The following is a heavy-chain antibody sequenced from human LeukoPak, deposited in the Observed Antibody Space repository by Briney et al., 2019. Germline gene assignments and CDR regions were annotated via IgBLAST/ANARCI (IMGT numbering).Heavy chain of an antibody. CDR2: IYYSGST. CDR3: ARGHCIGGSCYLYYYYMDV. Sequence: SQTLSLTCTVSGGSISSGDYYWSWIRQPPGKGLEWIGYIYYSGSTYYNPSLKSRVTISVDTSKNQFSLKLSSVTAADTAVYYCARGHCIGGSCYLYYYYMDVWGKGTTVTVSS. CDR1: GGSISSGDYY. V-gene: IGHV4-30-4*08. J-gene: IGHJ6*03. D-gene: IGHD2-15*01.